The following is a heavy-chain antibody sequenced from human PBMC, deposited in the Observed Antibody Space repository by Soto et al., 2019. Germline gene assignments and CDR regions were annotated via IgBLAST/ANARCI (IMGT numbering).Heavy chain of an antibody. D-gene: IGHD6-13*01. CDR3: AATPYIAAAAFN. CDR1: GASVSLYY. J-gene: IGHJ4*02. V-gene: IGHV4-59*02. Sequence: QVQLQESGPGLVKPSETMSLTCTVSGASVSLYYWNWIRQPPGKGLEWIGYIHHTGSTNYNPSLKSRVTILLDTSKSQFSLRLTSVTAADTAVYYCAATPYIAAAAFNWGQGALVTVSS. CDR2: IHHTGST.